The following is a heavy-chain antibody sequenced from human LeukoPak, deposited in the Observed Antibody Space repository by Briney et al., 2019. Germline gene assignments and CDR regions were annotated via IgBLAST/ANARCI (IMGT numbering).Heavy chain of an antibody. CDR1: GFTFSSYG. J-gene: IGHJ3*02. CDR2: LSYDGSNK. Sequence: SGGSLRLSCAASGFTFSSYGMHWVRQAPGKGLEWVAVLSYDGSNKYYADSVKGRLTISRDNSKSTLYLLMNSLRAEDTAVYYCASENDAFDIWGPGTVVTVSS. CDR3: ASENDAFDI. V-gene: IGHV3-30*03.